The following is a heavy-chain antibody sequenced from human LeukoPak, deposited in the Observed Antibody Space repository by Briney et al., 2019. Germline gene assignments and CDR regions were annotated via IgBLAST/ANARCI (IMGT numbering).Heavy chain of an antibody. CDR1: GYTFTSYG. Sequence: ASVKVSCKASGYTFTSYGISWVRQAPGQGLEWMGWISAYNGNTNYAQKLQDRVTMTTDTSTSTAYMELRSLRSDDTAVYYCAKVAFDSSGYYYYYFDYWGQGTLVTVAS. J-gene: IGHJ4*02. CDR2: ISAYNGNT. V-gene: IGHV1-18*01. CDR3: AKVAFDSSGYYYYYFDY. D-gene: IGHD3-22*01.